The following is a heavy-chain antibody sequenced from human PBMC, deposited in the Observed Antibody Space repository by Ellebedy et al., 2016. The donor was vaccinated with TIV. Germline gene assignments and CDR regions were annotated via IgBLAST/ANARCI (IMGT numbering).Heavy chain of an antibody. CDR1: GFTVSSNY. Sequence: GESLKISCAVSGFTVSSNYMSWVRQAPGKGLEWVSVIDSSCSTYYADSVKGRFTISRDNSKNTLFLQMNSLRPEDTAVYYCARQARRGIWYLHSWGQGTLVTVSS. CDR3: ARQARRGIWYLHS. CDR2: IDSSCST. D-gene: IGHD6-13*01. V-gene: IGHV3-66*03. J-gene: IGHJ4*02.